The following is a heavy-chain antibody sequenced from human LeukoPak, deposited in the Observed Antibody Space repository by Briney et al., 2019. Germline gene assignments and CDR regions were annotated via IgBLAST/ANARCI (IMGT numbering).Heavy chain of an antibody. V-gene: IGHV4-61*02. Sequence: PSETLSLTCTVSGGSISSGSYYWSWIRQPAGKGLEWIGRIYTSGSTNYNPSLKRRVTISVDTSKNQFSLKLSSVTAADTAVYYCARDRLWFGELSDYYYMDVWGKGTTVTISS. CDR3: ARDRLWFGELSDYYYMDV. CDR1: GGSISSGSYY. J-gene: IGHJ6*03. CDR2: IYTSGST. D-gene: IGHD3-10*01.